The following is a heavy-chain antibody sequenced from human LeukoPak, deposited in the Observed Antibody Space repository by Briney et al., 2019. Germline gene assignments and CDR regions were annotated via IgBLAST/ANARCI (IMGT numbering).Heavy chain of an antibody. Sequence: GGSLRLSCAASGFSFNNFGMNWVRQAPGKGLEWVSSISSSSNYIYYADSVKGRFTISRDNAKNSLYLQMNSLRAEDTAVYYCARAIAVVEFDYWGQGTLVTVSS. V-gene: IGHV3-21*01. CDR1: GFSFNNFG. CDR3: ARAIAVVEFDY. CDR2: ISSSSNYI. D-gene: IGHD6-19*01. J-gene: IGHJ4*02.